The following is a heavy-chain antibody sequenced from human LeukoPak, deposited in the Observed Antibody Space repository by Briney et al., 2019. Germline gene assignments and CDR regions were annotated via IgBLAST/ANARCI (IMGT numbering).Heavy chain of an antibody. CDR3: AKSFSETERATITAY. CDR1: GGSISSSSYY. V-gene: IGHV4-39*07. D-gene: IGHD5-24*01. CDR2: IYYSGST. J-gene: IGHJ4*02. Sequence: SETLSLTCTVSGGSISSSSYYWGWIRQPPGKGLEWIGSIYYSGSTNYNPSLKSRVTISVDKSKNQFSLKLSSVTAADTAIYYCAKSFSETERATITAYWGQGTLVTVSS.